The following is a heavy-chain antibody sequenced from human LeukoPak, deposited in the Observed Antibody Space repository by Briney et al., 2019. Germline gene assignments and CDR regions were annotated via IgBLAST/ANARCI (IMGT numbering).Heavy chain of an antibody. V-gene: IGHV1-18*01. D-gene: IGHD3-9*01. CDR2: ISAYNGNT. CDR3: ARSADILTGYYIADY. Sequence: ASVKVSCKASGYTLTSYGISWVRQAPGQGLEWMEWISAYNGNTNYAQKLQGRVTMTTDTSTSTAYMELRSLRSDDTAVYYCARSADILTGYYIADYWGRGTLVTVSS. J-gene: IGHJ4*02. CDR1: GYTLTSYG.